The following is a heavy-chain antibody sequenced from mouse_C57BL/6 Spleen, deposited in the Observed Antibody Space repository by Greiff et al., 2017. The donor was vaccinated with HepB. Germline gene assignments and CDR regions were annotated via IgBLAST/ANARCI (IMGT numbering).Heavy chain of an antibody. Sequence: VQLQQSGAELMKPGASVKLSCKATGYTFTGYWIEWVKQRPGHGLEWIGEILPGSGSTNYNEKFKGKATFTADTSSNTAYMQLSSLTTEDSAIYYCAASIPLITTVVADWYFDVWGTGTTVTVSS. CDR1: GYTFTGYW. D-gene: IGHD1-1*01. CDR2: ILPGSGST. J-gene: IGHJ1*03. V-gene: IGHV1-9*01. CDR3: AASIPLITTVVADWYFDV.